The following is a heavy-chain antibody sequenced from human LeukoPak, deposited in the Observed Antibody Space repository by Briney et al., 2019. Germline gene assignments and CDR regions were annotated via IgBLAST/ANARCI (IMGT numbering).Heavy chain of an antibody. CDR1: GFIFSSYA. CDR2: ISGSGSSR. Sequence: GGSLRLSCAASGFIFSSYALTWVRXAPGKXLEWVSVISGSGSSRYYADSVKGRFTISRDNSKNTVFLQMNSLRVEDTAXYYCAKDIAAAGDYWGQGTLVTVSP. D-gene: IGHD6-13*01. V-gene: IGHV3-23*01. J-gene: IGHJ4*02. CDR3: AKDIAAAGDY.